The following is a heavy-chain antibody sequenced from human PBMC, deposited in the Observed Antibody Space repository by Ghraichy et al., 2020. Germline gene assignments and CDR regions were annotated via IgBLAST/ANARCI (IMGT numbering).Heavy chain of an antibody. CDR3: ARGGNVVVVTKGHYGMDV. CDR2: ISSSGSTI. V-gene: IGHV3-11*01. CDR1: GFTFSDYY. Sequence: GGSLRLSRAASGFTFSDYYMSWIRQAPGKGLEWVSYISSSGSTIYYADSVKGRFTISRDNAKNSLYLQMNSLRAEDTAVYYCARGGNVVVVTKGHYGMDVWGQGTTVTVSS. J-gene: IGHJ6*02. D-gene: IGHD2-21*02.